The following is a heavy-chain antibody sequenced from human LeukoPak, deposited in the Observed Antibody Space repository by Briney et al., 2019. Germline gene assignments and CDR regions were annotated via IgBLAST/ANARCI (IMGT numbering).Heavy chain of an antibody. D-gene: IGHD2-2*01. CDR2: IYTGGST. V-gene: IGHV4-4*07. CDR1: GGSISSYY. CDR3: ARDLRVPAATYYYYYYYMDV. Sequence: PSETLSLTCTVSGGSISSYYWSWIRQPAGKGLEWIGRIYTGGSTNYNPSLKSRVTMSVDTSKNQFSLKLSSVTAADTAVYYCARDLRVPAATYYYYYYYMDVWGKGTTVTVS. J-gene: IGHJ6*03.